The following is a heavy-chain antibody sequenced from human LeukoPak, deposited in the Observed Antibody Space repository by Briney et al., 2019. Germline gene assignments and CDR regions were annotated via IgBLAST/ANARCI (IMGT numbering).Heavy chain of an antibody. CDR2: IYYSGST. Sequence: SETLSLTCTVSGGSISSSSYYWGWIRQPPGKGLEWIGSIYYSGSTYYNPSLKSRVTMSVDTSKNQFSLKLSSATAADTAVYYCARDFTDSGSSLVYYYYYYMDVWGKGTTVTVSS. J-gene: IGHJ6*03. V-gene: IGHV4-39*07. CDR3: ARDFTDSGSSLVYYYYYYMDV. D-gene: IGHD1-26*01. CDR1: GGSISSSSYY.